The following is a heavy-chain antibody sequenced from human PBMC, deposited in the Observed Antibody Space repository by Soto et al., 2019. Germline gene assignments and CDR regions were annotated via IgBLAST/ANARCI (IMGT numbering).Heavy chain of an antibody. CDR1: GFIVSDYS. CDR2: IRGRATTT. CDR3: ARDLRYLDSSGLDY. V-gene: IGHV3-11*01. J-gene: IGHJ4*02. Sequence: VQLVESGGGLVKPGGSLRISCAASGFIVSDYSMTWIRQGPGKGLEWVSDIRGRATTTYYADSVKGRFTISRDNAKNLLYLQMNNLRAEDTAVYYCARDLRYLDSSGLDYWGQGTLVAVSS. D-gene: IGHD3-22*01.